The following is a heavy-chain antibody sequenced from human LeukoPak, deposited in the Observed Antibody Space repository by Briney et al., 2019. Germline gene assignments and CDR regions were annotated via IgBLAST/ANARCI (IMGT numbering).Heavy chain of an antibody. CDR3: ARDSGSGGP. CDR1: GFTFSNYW. CDR2: IKPDGSEK. Sequence: PGGSLRLSCAASGFTFSNYWMSWVRQAPGKGLEWVAHIKPDGSEKNYVDSVKGRFILFRDDAKNSVYLQMNSLRVEDTAVYYCARDSGSGGPWGQGTPVTVAS. J-gene: IGHJ5*02. V-gene: IGHV3-7*01. D-gene: IGHD6-19*01.